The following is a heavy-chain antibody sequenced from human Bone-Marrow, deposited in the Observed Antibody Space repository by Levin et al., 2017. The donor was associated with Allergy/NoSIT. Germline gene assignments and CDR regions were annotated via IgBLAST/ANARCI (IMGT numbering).Heavy chain of an antibody. CDR3: TRLPPYNWNFDY. Sequence: SQTLSLTCTVSGESVSSRTCYWSWVRQSPGRGLEWIGHIYYTGTTNYNPSLKSRVTMSVDTSKSQFSLKLSSVTAADTATYYCTRLPPYNWNFDYWGQGALVTVSS. V-gene: IGHV4-61*01. CDR2: IYYTGTT. J-gene: IGHJ4*02. D-gene: IGHD1-20*01. CDR1: GESVSSRTCY.